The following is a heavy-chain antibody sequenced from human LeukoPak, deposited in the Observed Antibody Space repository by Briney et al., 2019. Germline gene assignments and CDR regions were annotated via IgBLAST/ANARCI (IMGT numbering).Heavy chain of an antibody. CDR2: ISWNSGCI. Sequence: GGSLRLSCAASGFTFDDYAMHWVRQAPGKGLEWVSGISWNSGCIGYADSVKGRFTISRDNAKNSLYLQMNSLRAEDTALYYCAKDMGGYDSSFDYWGQGTLVTVSS. D-gene: IGHD5-12*01. V-gene: IGHV3-9*01. CDR1: GFTFDDYA. J-gene: IGHJ4*02. CDR3: AKDMGGYDSSFDY.